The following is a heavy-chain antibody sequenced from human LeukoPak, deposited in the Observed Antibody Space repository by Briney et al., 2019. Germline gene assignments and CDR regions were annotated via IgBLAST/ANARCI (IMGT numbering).Heavy chain of an antibody. D-gene: IGHD6-13*01. CDR3: ARGGSSSSWYYYFDY. Sequence: PGGSLRLSCAASGFTFSSYAMHRVRQAPGKGLEWVALISYDGSDKYYADSVKGRFTISRDNSNNTLYLQMNSLRTEDTAVYYCARGGSSSSWYYYFDYWGQGTLVTASS. CDR2: ISYDGSDK. CDR1: GFTFSSYA. V-gene: IGHV3-30-3*01. J-gene: IGHJ4*02.